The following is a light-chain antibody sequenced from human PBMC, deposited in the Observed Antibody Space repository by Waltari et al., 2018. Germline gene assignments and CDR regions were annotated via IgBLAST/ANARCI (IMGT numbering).Light chain of an antibody. CDR2: DVS. V-gene: IGLV2-14*03. J-gene: IGLJ2*01. Sequence: QSALTQPASVSGSPGQSITISCTGTSSDVGGYNYVSWYQQHPGKAPKLIFYDVSNRPSGVSTCFSGSKSGNTASLTISGLQAEDDADYYCSSYTSSSTPVVFGGGTKLTVL. CDR3: SSYTSSSTPVV. CDR1: SSDVGGYNY.